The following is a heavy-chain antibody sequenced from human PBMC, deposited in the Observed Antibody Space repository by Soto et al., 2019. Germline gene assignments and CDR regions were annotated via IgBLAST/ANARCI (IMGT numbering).Heavy chain of an antibody. V-gene: IGHV1-3*01. CDR3: ASERAARRVSYGMDV. J-gene: IGHJ6*02. D-gene: IGHD6-6*01. CDR1: GYTFTSYA. CDR2: INAGNGNT. Sequence: QVQLMQSGAEVKKPGASVKVSCKASGYTFTSYAMHWVRQAPGQRLEWMGWINAGNGNTKYSQKFQGRVTITRDTSASTAYMELSSLRSEDTAVYYCASERAARRVSYGMDVWGQGTTVTVSS.